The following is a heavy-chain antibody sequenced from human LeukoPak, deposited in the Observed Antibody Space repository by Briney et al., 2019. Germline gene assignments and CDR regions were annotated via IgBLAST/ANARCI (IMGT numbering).Heavy chain of an antibody. CDR1: GGSISSGSYY. J-gene: IGHJ4*02. CDR2: IYSSGTT. CDR3: AREGGYCNSGYCYISLDY. V-gene: IGHV4-61*02. D-gene: IGHD2-2*02. Sequence: SQTLTLTCTVSGGSISSGSYYWSWIRQPAGKGLEWIGRIYSSGTTNYNPSLRSRVSMSVDTSKNQFSLKLSSVIAADTAVYYCAREGGYCNSGYCYISLDYWGQGALLTVSS.